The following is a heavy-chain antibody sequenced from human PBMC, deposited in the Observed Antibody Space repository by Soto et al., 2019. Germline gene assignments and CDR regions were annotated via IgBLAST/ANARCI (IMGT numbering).Heavy chain of an antibody. J-gene: IGHJ3*02. D-gene: IGHD2-21*02. Sequence: ASVKVSCKASGGTFSSYAISWVRQAPGQGLEWMGGIIPIFGTANYAQKFQGRVTITADESTSTAYMELSSLRSEDTAVYYCARSPYCGGDCYSLWHAFAIRGQGTMVTVSS. V-gene: IGHV1-69*13. CDR2: IIPIFGTA. CDR3: ARSPYCGGDCYSLWHAFAI. CDR1: GGTFSSYA.